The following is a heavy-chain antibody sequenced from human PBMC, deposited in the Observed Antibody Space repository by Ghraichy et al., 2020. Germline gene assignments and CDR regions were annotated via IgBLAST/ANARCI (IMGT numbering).Heavy chain of an antibody. CDR2: IYRSGTT. J-gene: IGHJ4*02. V-gene: IGHV4-38-2*01. CDR1: GYSISSGYF. CDR3: ARVVAGDYLYYFDY. Sequence: SETLSLTCAVSGYSISSGYFWGWIRQPPGKGLEWIGSIYRSGTTHYNPSLRSRVTISLDTSNNQFSLKLSPVTAADTAIFYCARVVAGDYLYYFDYWGLGTLVTVSS. D-gene: IGHD4-17*01.